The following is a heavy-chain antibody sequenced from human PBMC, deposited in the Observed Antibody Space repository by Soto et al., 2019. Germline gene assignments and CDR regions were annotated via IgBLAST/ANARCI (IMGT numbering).Heavy chain of an antibody. Sequence: SAGMLRTNYWIVFRRPPAQGLEWIGNINSGGSPTYNPALKSRVSISVDTSKNQCSLNLSSVTAADTAVYYCAREVYVSYSIVPGYYSRGLAVWGQGTTVT. D-gene: IGHD3-9*01. CDR1: AGMLRTNY. J-gene: IGHJ6*02. CDR2: INSGGSP. CDR3: AREVYVSYSIVPGYYSRGLAV. V-gene: IGHV4-59*01.